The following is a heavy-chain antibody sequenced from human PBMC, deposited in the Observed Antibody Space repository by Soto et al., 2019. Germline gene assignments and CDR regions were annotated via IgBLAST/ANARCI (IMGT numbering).Heavy chain of an antibody. D-gene: IGHD3-9*01. CDR3: AKDPGYFDWLLSLFDY. J-gene: IGHJ4*02. V-gene: IGHV3-30*18. CDR2: ISYDGSNK. CDR1: GFTFSSYG. Sequence: QVQLVESGGGVVQPGRSLRLSCAAYGFTFSSYGMHWVRQAPGKGLEWVAVISYDGSNKYYADSVKGRFTISRDNSKNTLYLQMNSLRAEDTAVYYCAKDPGYFDWLLSLFDYWGQGTLVTVSS.